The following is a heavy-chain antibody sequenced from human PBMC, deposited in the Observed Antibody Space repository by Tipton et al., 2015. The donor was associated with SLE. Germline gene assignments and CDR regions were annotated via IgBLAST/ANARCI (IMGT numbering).Heavy chain of an antibody. CDR2: ISHTGIN. CDR1: GDSITSNNYH. Sequence: LRLSCTVSGDSITSNNYHWSWIRQTAGKGLEWIGRISHTGINIYNPSLTSRLTMSVDTSKNQFSLSLTSVTATDTAVYYCTRGGFDSGFPYFDYWGQGALVTVSS. J-gene: IGHJ4*02. CDR3: TRGGFDSGFPYFDY. D-gene: IGHD3-9*01. V-gene: IGHV4-61*02.